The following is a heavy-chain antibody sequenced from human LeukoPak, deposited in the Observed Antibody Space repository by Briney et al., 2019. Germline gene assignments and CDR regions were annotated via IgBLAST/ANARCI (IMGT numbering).Heavy chain of an antibody. CDR1: GFTFSYYS. Sequence: PGGSLRLSCAASGFTFSYYSMNWVRQAPGKGLEWVSYISSSSSYIYYADSVKGRFTISRDNAKNALYLQMYSLRAEDTAVYYCARVTLDYGDYELGYWGQGTLVCVSS. V-gene: IGHV3-21*01. J-gene: IGHJ4*02. D-gene: IGHD4-17*01. CDR2: ISSSSSYI. CDR3: ARVTLDYGDYELGY.